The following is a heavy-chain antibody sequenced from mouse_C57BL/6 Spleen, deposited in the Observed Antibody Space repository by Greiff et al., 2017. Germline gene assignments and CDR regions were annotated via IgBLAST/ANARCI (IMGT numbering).Heavy chain of an antibody. CDR3: TRYYYYGSRGDY. CDR1: GYTFTSYW. Sequence: QVQLQQPGAELVKPGASVKLSCKASGYTFTSYWMQWVKQRPGQGLEWIGEIDPSDSYTNYNQKFKGKATLTVDTASSTAYMQLSSLTSEDSAVYYCTRYYYYGSRGDYWGQGTTLTVSS. V-gene: IGHV1-50*01. CDR2: IDPSDSYT. J-gene: IGHJ2*01. D-gene: IGHD1-1*01.